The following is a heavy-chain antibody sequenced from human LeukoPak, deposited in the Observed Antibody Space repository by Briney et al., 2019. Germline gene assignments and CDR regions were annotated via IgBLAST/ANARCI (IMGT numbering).Heavy chain of an antibody. V-gene: IGHV3-7*03. D-gene: IGHD1-26*01. J-gene: IGHJ4*02. CDR2: IKQDESEK. CDR3: ARLVGDVTTWDC. CDR1: GFSFSNYW. Sequence: GGSLRLSCTASGFSFSNYWMSWVRQAPGKGLEWVASIKQDESEKYYVDSVKGRFTTSRDNAKSSLYLQMNALRGGDTAVYYCARLVGDVTTWDCWGQGTLVTVSS.